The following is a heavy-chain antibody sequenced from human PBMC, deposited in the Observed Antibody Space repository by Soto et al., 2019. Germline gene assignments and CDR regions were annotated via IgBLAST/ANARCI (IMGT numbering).Heavy chain of an antibody. CDR2: VYYSGST. Sequence: QVQLLESGPGLMGPSETLSLTCSVSGSSVSTPTYYWSWIRQPPGKGLEWIGYVYYSGSTVYNPSLKSRVTISLDTSKNQISLGLTSVTAADTAVYYCALSGRGWTGGQGTLVTVSS. J-gene: IGHJ4*02. V-gene: IGHV4-61*01. CDR1: GSSVSTPTYY. CDR3: ALSGRGWT. D-gene: IGHD2-15*01.